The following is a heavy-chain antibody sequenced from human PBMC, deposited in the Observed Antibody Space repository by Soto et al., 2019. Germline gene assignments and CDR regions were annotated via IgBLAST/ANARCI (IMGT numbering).Heavy chain of an antibody. D-gene: IGHD3-3*01. CDR1: GYSFTSYW. Sequence: GESLKISCKGSGYSFTSYWISWVLQMPGKGLEWMGRIDPSDSYTNYSPSFQGHVTISADKSISTAYLQWSSLKASDTAMYYCARLIDSVNYDFWSGYYTWFDPWGQGTLVTVSS. CDR2: IDPSDSYT. CDR3: ARLIDSVNYDFWSGYYTWFDP. J-gene: IGHJ5*02. V-gene: IGHV5-10-1*01.